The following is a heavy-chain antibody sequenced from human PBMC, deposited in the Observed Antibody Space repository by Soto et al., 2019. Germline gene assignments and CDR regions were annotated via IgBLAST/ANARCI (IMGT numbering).Heavy chain of an antibody. V-gene: IGHV3-23*01. J-gene: IGHJ6*02. CDR1: GFTFSSYA. D-gene: IGHD6-13*01. Sequence: GGSLRLSCAASGFTFSSYAMSWVRQAPGKGLEWVSANSGSGGSTYYADSVKGRFTISRDNSKNTFYLQMNSLRAEDTAVFYCATRAQQLVYYWDYHGMDVWGQGTTVTVSS. CDR2: NSGSGGST. CDR3: ATRAQQLVYYWDYHGMDV.